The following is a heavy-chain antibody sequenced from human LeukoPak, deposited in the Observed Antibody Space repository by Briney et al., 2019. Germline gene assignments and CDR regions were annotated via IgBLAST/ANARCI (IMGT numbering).Heavy chain of an antibody. CDR3: ARAIRGRMIVVPVDTRFDP. J-gene: IGHJ5*02. V-gene: IGHV4-31*03. Sequence: SETLSLTCTVSGASIRSYYWSWIRQHPEKGLEWIGYTFYSGSTYYNPSLKSRVTISVDTSKNQFSLKLSSVTAADTAVYYCARAIRGRMIVVPVDTRFDPWGQGTLVTVSS. CDR2: TFYSGST. CDR1: GASIRSYY. D-gene: IGHD3-22*01.